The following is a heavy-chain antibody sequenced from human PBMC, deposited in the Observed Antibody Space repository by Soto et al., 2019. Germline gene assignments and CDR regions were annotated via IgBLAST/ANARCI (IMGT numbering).Heavy chain of an antibody. J-gene: IGHJ4*02. V-gene: IGHV4-34*01. Sequence: SETLSLTCAVYGGSFSGYYWSWIRQPPGKGLEWIGEINHSGSTYYNPSLKSRVTISVDTSKNQFSLKLSSVTAADTAVYYCARHSVDIVVVPAAMEDFDYWGQGTLVTVSS. D-gene: IGHD2-2*01. CDR2: INHSGST. CDR1: GGSFSGYY. CDR3: ARHSVDIVVVPAAMEDFDY.